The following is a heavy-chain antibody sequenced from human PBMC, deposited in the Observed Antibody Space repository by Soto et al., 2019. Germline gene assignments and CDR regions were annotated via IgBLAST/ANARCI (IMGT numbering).Heavy chain of an antibody. CDR3: ARDGYCSGGSCYSVPVFDY. CDR1: GFTFSSYG. Sequence: QVQLVESGGGVVQPGRSLRLSCAASGFTFSSYGMHWVRQAPGKGLEWVAVIWYDGSNKYYADSVKGRFTISRDNSKNTLDLQMHSLRAEDTAVYYCARDGYCSGGSCYSVPVFDYWGQGTLVTVSS. V-gene: IGHV3-33*01. J-gene: IGHJ4*02. CDR2: IWYDGSNK. D-gene: IGHD2-15*01.